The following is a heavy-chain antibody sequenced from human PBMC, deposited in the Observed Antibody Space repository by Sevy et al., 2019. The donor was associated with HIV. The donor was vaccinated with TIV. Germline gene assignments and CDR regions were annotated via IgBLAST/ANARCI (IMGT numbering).Heavy chain of an antibody. CDR3: ARAPPVRSGDDSLNWFDP. J-gene: IGHJ5*02. Sequence: SETLSLTCTVSGGPISSYYWSWIRQPPGKKLVWIGYIHYSGSTKYNPSLNSRVTMSVDTSKNQFSLKLTSVTAADTAVYYCARAPPVRSGDDSLNWFDPWGQGTLVTVSS. D-gene: IGHD5-12*01. CDR1: GGPISSYY. V-gene: IGHV4-59*01. CDR2: IHYSGST.